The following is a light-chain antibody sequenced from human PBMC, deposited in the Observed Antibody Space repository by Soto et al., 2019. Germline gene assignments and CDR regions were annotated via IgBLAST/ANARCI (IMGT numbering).Light chain of an antibody. V-gene: IGKV3-15*01. CDR3: QQYDNWPPWT. CDR1: ESVGSH. CDR2: GVS. Sequence: DTVMTQSPATLSVSPGETATLSCRASESVGSHLAWYQQKAGQAPRLLIYGVSTRATGIPARFRGSGSETDVTLTISSLQSEDSAIYYCQQYDNWPPWTFGQGTKVEI. J-gene: IGKJ1*01.